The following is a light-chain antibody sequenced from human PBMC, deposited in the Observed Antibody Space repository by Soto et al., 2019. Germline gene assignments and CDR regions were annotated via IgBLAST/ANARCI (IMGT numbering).Light chain of an antibody. CDR2: DVS. J-gene: IGLJ1*01. CDR1: SSDVVGYNY. CDR3: CSYAGSYTL. Sequence: QSALTQPRSVSGSPGQSVTISCTGTSSDVVGYNYVSWYQQHPGKAPKLMIYDVSKRPSGVPDRFSGSKSGNTASLTISGLQAEDEADYYGCSYAGSYTLFGTGTKLTVL. V-gene: IGLV2-11*01.